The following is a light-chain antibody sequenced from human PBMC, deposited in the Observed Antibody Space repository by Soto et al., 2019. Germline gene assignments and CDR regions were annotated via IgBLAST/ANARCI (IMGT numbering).Light chain of an antibody. CDR3: ASYTSGSALVV. CDR1: SSDIGSYDY. J-gene: IGLJ2*01. V-gene: IGLV2-14*01. Sequence: QSALTQPASVSGSPGQSITISCTGTSSDIGSYDYVSWYQQHPGKAPKLMIYEVDNRPSGVSNRFSASKSGNTASLTISGLQSEDEADYYCASYTSGSALVVFGGGTKVTVL. CDR2: EVD.